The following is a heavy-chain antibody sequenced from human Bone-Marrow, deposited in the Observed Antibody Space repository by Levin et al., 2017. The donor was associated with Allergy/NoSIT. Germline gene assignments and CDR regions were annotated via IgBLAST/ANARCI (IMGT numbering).Heavy chain of an antibody. D-gene: IGHD4-23*01. CDR2: ISSSSSYI. CDR3: ARALPVVTPEDYYYGMDV. J-gene: IGHJ6*02. CDR1: GFTFSSYS. V-gene: IGHV3-21*01. Sequence: GESLKISCAASGFTFSSYSMNWVRQAPGKGLEWVSSISSSSSYIYYADSVKGRFTISRDNAKNSLYLQMNSLRAEDTAVYYCARALPVVTPEDYYYGMDVWGQGTTVTVSS.